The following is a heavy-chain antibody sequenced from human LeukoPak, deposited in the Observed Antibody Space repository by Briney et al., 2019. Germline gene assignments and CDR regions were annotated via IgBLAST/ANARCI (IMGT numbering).Heavy chain of an antibody. J-gene: IGHJ4*02. CDR2: INTDGSNT. D-gene: IGHD2-21*02. CDR3: ARDYSGGYSGY. CDR1: GFTFSSYS. V-gene: IGHV3-74*01. Sequence: HPGGSLRLSCAASGFTFSSYSMNWVRQAPGKGLEWVSRINTDGSNTNYADSVKGRFTISRDNAKNTLYLQMSSLRAEDTAMYYCARDYSGGYSGYWGQETLVTVLS.